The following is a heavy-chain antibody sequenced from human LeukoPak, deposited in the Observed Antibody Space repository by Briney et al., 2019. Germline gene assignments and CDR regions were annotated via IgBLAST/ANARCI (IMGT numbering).Heavy chain of an antibody. CDR2: INHSGST. J-gene: IGHJ6*03. V-gene: IGHV4-34*01. CDR3: AKLRITIFGVVIPYYYMDV. D-gene: IGHD3-3*01. Sequence: PSETLSLTCTVSGGSINSFYWSWIRQPPGKGLEWIGEINHSGSTNYNPSLKSRVTISVDTSKNQFSLKLSSVTAADTAVYYCAKLRITIFGVVIPYYYMDVWGKGTTVTVSS. CDR1: GGSINSFY.